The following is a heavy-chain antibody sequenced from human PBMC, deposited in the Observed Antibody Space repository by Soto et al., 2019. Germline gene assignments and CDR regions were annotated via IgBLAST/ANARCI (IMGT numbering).Heavy chain of an antibody. CDR3: AKLPTPDYEEFLDAFDI. J-gene: IGHJ3*02. D-gene: IGHD4-17*01. CDR2: ISYDGSNK. Sequence: PGGSLRLSCAASGFTFSSYGMHWVRQAPGKGLEWVAVISYDGSNKYYADSVKGRFTISRDNSKNTLYLQMNSLRAEDTAVYYCAKLPTPDYEEFLDAFDIWGQGTMVTVSS. CDR1: GFTFSSYG. V-gene: IGHV3-30*18.